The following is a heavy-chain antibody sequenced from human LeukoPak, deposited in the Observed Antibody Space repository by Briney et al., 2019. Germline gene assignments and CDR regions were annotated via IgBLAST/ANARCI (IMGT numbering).Heavy chain of an antibody. CDR1: GYTFTTYY. J-gene: IGHJ4*02. D-gene: IGHD3-22*01. Sequence: ASVKVSCKASGYTFTTYYMHWVRLAPGQGLEWMGMINPSGGSTNYAQKFQGRVTLTRDTSTSTVYMEPSSLRSEDTAIYYCARGTDDGSGYYPLDYWGQGTLFTVSS. CDR2: INPSGGST. V-gene: IGHV1-46*01. CDR3: ARGTDDGSGYYPLDY.